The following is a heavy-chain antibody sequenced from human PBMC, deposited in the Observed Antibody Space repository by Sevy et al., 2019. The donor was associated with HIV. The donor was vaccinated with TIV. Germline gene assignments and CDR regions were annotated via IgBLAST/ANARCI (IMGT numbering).Heavy chain of an antibody. CDR2: ISSGSTYI. Sequence: GGSLRLSCAASGFSFNTYTMDWVRQAPGKGLEWVSSISSGSTYIFYADSVKGRFTISRDNAKNSLFLQMSGLRIEDTAVYYCGTGLKNGWFDPWGQGTLVTVSS. J-gene: IGHJ5*02. CDR3: GTGLKNGWFDP. V-gene: IGHV3-21*01. D-gene: IGHD1-1*01. CDR1: GFSFNTYT.